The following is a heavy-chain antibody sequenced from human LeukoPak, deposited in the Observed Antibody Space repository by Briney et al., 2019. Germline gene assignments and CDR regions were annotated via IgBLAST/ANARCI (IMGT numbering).Heavy chain of an antibody. J-gene: IGHJ4*02. CDR2: ISSTSGFI. CDR1: GFTFSSVS. CDR3: GKTTTGYSSGQKPAWPVDY. D-gene: IGHD6-19*01. V-gene: IGHV3-21*04. Sequence: GGSLRLSCSASGFTFSSVSINWVRQAPGKGLEWVSSISSTSGFISYADSLKGRFTISRDNAKNSVYLQMNSLRAEDTAVYYCGKTTTGYSSGQKPAWPVDYWGQGTLVTVSS.